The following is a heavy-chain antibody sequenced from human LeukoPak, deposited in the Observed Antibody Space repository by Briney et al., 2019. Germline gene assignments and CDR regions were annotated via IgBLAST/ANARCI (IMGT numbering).Heavy chain of an antibody. V-gene: IGHV1-58*02. CDR1: GFTFTSSS. J-gene: IGHJ4*02. CDR2: IAVGSGNT. CDR3: AAVFGSGYYYYFDY. Sequence: ASVKVSCKASGFTFTSSSMQWVRQARGQRLEWIGWIAVGSGNTNYAQTFQGRVTITRDMSTSTAYMELSSLRSEDTAVYYCAAVFGSGYYYYFDYWGRGTLVTVSS. D-gene: IGHD3-22*01.